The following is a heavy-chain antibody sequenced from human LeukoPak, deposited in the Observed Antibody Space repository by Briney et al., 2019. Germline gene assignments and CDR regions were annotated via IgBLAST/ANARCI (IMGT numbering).Heavy chain of an antibody. CDR2: ISTGSGLI. J-gene: IGHJ4*02. CDR1: GFTFNNYI. V-gene: IGHV3-21*05. CDR3: AREVLAGYFDY. Sequence: GGSLRLSCAASGFTFNNYIMNWVRQAPGKGLEWVSYISTGSGLIYYADSVKGRFTISRDNAKNSLYLQMNSLRAEDTAVYYCAREVLAGYFDYWGQGTLVTVSS.